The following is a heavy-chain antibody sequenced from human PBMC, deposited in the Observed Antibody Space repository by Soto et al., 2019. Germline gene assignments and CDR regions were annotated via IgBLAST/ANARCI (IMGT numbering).Heavy chain of an antibody. CDR3: ALERQHNSPSDAYAS. CDR2: INPNSGVT. Sequence: QVQLVQSGAEVKKPGASMKVSCKASAFSVYYLHWVRQAPGQGLEWMGRINPNSGVTTYAQRFQGRVTMTSDTSITTSFLDLRNVDCDATAVYYCALERQHNSPSDAYASWGQGTIVTVSS. CDR1: AFSVYY. D-gene: IGHD6-13*01. V-gene: IGHV1-2*02. J-gene: IGHJ3*02.